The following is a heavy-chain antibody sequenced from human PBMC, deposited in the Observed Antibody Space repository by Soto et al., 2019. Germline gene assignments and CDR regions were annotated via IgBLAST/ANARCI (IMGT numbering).Heavy chain of an antibody. CDR1: GYSFTSYW. V-gene: IGHV5-51*01. CDR3: ARGGYDSSVYSDSRFDP. D-gene: IGHD3-22*01. Sequence: GESLKISCKGSGYSFTSYWIGWVRQMPGKGLEWMGIIYPGDSDTRYSPSFQGQVTISADKSISTAYLQWSSLKASDTAMYYCARGGYDSSVYSDSRFDPWGQGTLVTVSS. CDR2: IYPGDSDT. J-gene: IGHJ5*02.